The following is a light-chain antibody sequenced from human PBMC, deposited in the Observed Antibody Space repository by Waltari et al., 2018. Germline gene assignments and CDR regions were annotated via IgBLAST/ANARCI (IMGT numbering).Light chain of an antibody. Sequence: QSALTQPASVSGSPGQSITISCTGTSSDVGGYSFVSWYQQHPGKAPKLMIYDGRKRPSGISNPFSGSKSGNTASLTISGLQTEDEADYFCSTYTTSSALLFGGGTRLTVL. CDR1: SSDVGGYSF. J-gene: IGLJ3*02. CDR2: DGR. CDR3: STYTTSSALL. V-gene: IGLV2-14*03.